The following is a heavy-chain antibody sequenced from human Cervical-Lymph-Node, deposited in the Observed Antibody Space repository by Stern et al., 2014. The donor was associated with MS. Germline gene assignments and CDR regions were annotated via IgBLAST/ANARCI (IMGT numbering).Heavy chain of an antibody. D-gene: IGHD4-17*01. V-gene: IGHV3-23*04. Sequence: EVQLVESGGGLVQPGGSLRLSCAASGFTFSSYAMSWVRQAPGKGLAWVSALRGSGGSTYYADSVKGRVTSSRDNSKNTLYLQMNSLRAEDTAGYYCAKVAGYGDYLGDAFDIWGQGTMVTVSS. CDR2: LRGSGGST. J-gene: IGHJ3*02. CDR1: GFTFSSYA. CDR3: AKVAGYGDYLGDAFDI.